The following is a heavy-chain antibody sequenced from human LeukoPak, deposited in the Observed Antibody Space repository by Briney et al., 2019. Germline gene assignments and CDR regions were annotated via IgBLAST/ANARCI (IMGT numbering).Heavy chain of an antibody. CDR1: GFSFSDNY. J-gene: IGHJ4*02. Sequence: PGGSPRLSCAASGFSFSDNYMSWIRQAPGKGLEWVSYISNSGSYTNYADSVKGRFTISRDNAKNSLYLQMNSLRAEDTAVYYCARFSSGWYYFDYWGQGTLVTVSS. D-gene: IGHD6-19*01. CDR3: ARFSSGWYYFDY. CDR2: ISNSGSYT. V-gene: IGHV3-11*03.